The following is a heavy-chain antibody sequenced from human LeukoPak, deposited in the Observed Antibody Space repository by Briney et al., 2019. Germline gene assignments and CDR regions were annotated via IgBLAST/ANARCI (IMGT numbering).Heavy chain of an antibody. CDR3: ARDMSQTYYYGSGHFPSSKYGMDV. CDR1: GFTFSSYS. CDR2: IGSSGNYI. D-gene: IGHD3-10*01. Sequence: GGSLRLSCAASGFTFSSYSMNWVRQAPGKGLEWVSCIGSSGNYIYYADSVKGRFTISRDNAKNSLYLQMNSLRAEDTAVYYCARDMSQTYYYGSGHFPSSKYGMDVWGQGTTVTVSS. J-gene: IGHJ6*02. V-gene: IGHV3-21*01.